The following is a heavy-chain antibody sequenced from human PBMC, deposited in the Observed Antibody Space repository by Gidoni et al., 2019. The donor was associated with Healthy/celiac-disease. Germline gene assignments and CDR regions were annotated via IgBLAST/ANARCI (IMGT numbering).Heavy chain of an antibody. V-gene: IGHV4-38-2*01. CDR1: GYSISSGYY. D-gene: IGHD3-22*01. CDR3: ARHVRWIVVAHFDY. J-gene: IGHJ4*02. Sequence: QVQLQESGPGLVKPSETLYLTCAVSGYSISSGYYWGWIRQPPGKGLEWIGSIYHSGSTYYNPSLKSRVTISVDTSKNQFSLKLSSVTAADTAVYYCARHVRWIVVAHFDYWGQGTLVTVSS. CDR2: IYHSGST.